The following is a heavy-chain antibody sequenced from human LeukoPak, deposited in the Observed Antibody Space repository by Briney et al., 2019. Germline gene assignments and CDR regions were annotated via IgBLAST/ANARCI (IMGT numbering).Heavy chain of an antibody. V-gene: IGHV4-59*12. Sequence: SETLSLTCTVSGGSISSYYWSWIRQPPGKGLEWIGYIYYSGSTNYNPSLKSRVTISVDTSKNQFSLKLSSVTAADTAVYYCAREVFYSSSYRPFDYWGQGTLVTVSS. CDR3: AREVFYSSSYRPFDY. CDR2: IYYSGST. J-gene: IGHJ4*02. D-gene: IGHD6-13*01. CDR1: GGSISSYY.